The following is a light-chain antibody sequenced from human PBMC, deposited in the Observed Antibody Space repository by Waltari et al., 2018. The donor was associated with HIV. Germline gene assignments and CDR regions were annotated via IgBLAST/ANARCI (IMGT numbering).Light chain of an antibody. CDR1: QSVLYSSNNKND. J-gene: IGKJ2*01. V-gene: IGKV4-1*01. CDR3: QQYYSTPPT. CDR2: LAS. Sequence: DIVMTQSPDSLAVSLGERATINCKSSQSVLYSSNNKNDLAWYQQKPGQPPKLLIYLASTRESGVPDRFSGSGSGTDFTLTISSLQAEDVAVYYCQQYYSTPPTFGQGTKLEIK.